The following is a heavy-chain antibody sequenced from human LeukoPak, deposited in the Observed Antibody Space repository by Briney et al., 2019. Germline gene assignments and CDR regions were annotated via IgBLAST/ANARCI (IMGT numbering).Heavy chain of an antibody. V-gene: IGHV3-30*04. Sequence: PGGSLRLSCAASGFTFSSYAMHWVRQAPGKGLEWVAVTSYDGSNKYYADSVKGRFTISRDNSKNTLYLQMNSLRAEDTAVYYCARDRGYSGYDFFDYWGQGTLVTVSS. D-gene: IGHD5-12*01. CDR3: ARDRGYSGYDFFDY. J-gene: IGHJ4*02. CDR1: GFTFSSYA. CDR2: TSYDGSNK.